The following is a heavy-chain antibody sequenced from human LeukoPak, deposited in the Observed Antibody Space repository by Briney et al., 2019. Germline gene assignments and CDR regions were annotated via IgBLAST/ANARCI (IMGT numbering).Heavy chain of an antibody. D-gene: IGHD3-3*01. CDR3: ASPTIFFQQSRDPYVDY. CDR1: GGSISSSSYY. Sequence: PSETLSLTCTVSGGSISSSSYYWGWIRQPPGKGLEWIGSIYYSGSTYYNPSLKSRVTISVDTSKNQFSLKLSSVTAADTAVYYCASPTIFFQQSRDPYVDYWGQGTLVTVSS. V-gene: IGHV4-39*01. CDR2: IYYSGST. J-gene: IGHJ4*02.